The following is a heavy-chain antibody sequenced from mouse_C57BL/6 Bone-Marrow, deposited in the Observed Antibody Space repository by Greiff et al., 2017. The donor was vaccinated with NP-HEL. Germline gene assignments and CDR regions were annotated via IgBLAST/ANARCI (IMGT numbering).Heavy chain of an antibody. D-gene: IGHD1-1*01. J-gene: IGHJ1*03. CDR1: GFTFTDYY. Sequence: EVQGVESGGGLVQPGGSLSLSCAASGFTFTDYYMSWVRQPPGKALEWLGFIRHKANGYTTEYSASVKGRFTISRDNSQSILYLQMNALRAEDSATYYCASHYYGSRYWYFDVWGTGTTVTVSS. CDR2: IRHKANGYTT. V-gene: IGHV7-3*01. CDR3: ASHYYGSRYWYFDV.